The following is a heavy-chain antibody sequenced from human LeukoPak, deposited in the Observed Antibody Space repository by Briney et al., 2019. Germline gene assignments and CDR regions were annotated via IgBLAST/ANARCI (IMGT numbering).Heavy chain of an antibody. J-gene: IGHJ4*02. V-gene: IGHV4-39*01. D-gene: IGHD2-15*01. CDR3: ARTIIAFHSPLDS. Sequence: SETLSLTCSVSGASISTSGSYWGWIRQPPGKGLEWIGSIYYSGKTYDNPSLKSRVTMSVDMSKNQFSLQLNSVTAADTAAYYCARTIIAFHSPLDSWGQGTLVTVSS. CDR2: IYYSGKT. CDR1: GASISTSGSY.